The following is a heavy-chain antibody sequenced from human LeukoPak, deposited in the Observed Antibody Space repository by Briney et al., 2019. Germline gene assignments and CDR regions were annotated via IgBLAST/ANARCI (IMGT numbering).Heavy chain of an antibody. CDR3: STTYYYDSSEGY. V-gene: IGHV3-15*01. Sequence: GGSLRLSCAASGFTFSSYSMSWVRQAPGKGLEWVGRIKSKTDGGTTDYAAPVKGRFTISRDDSKNTLYLQMNSLKTEDTAVYYCSTTYYYDSSEGYWGQGTLVTVSS. J-gene: IGHJ4*02. D-gene: IGHD3-22*01. CDR1: GFTFSSYS. CDR2: IKSKTDGGTT.